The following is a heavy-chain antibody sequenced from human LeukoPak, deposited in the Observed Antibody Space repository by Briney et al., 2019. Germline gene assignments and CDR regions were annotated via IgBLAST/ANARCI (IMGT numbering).Heavy chain of an antibody. Sequence: SETLSLTCAVYGGSFSGYYWSWIRQPPGKGLEWIGEINHSGSTNYNPSLKSRVTISVDTSKNQFSLKLSSVTAADTAVYYCARDFWIGGYSYIFDYWGQGTLVTVSS. CDR2: INHSGST. D-gene: IGHD5-18*01. CDR3: ARDFWIGGYSYIFDY. CDR1: GGSFSGYY. V-gene: IGHV4-34*01. J-gene: IGHJ4*02.